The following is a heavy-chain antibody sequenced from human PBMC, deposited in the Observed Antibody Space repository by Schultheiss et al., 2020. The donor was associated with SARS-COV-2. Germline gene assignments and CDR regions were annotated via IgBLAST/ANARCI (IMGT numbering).Heavy chain of an antibody. J-gene: IGHJ4*02. CDR3: ARHSPEGSTSWLDF. Sequence: GKSLKISCKGSGYSFTTLWIGWVRQMPGKGLEWMGIIYPGGSDPIYSPSFQGQVTMSADKSLSTAYLQWSSLKASDTAMYYCARHSPEGSTSWLDFWGQGTLVTVSS. V-gene: IGHV5-51*01. D-gene: IGHD2/OR15-2a*01. CDR2: IYPGGSDP. CDR1: GYSFTTLW.